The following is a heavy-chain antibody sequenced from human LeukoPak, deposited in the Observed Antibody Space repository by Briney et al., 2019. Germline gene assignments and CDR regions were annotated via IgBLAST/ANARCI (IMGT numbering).Heavy chain of an antibody. CDR3: ASRYDYYDSSGYYQPFDY. J-gene: IGHJ4*02. CDR1: GFTFSSYS. V-gene: IGHV3-48*04. CDR2: ISSSSSTI. D-gene: IGHD3-22*01. Sequence: PGGSLRLSCAASGFTFSSYSMNWVRQAPGKGLKGCSYISSSSSTIYYADSVKGRFTISRDNAKNSLYLQMNSLRAEDTAVYYCASRYDYYDSSGYYQPFDYWGQGTLVTVSS.